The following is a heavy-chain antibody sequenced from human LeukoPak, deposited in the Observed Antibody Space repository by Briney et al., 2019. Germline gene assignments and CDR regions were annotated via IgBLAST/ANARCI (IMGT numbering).Heavy chain of an antibody. D-gene: IGHD3-22*01. CDR2: IRSKAYGGTT. CDR1: GLTFRTHW. Sequence: GGSLRLSCAASGLTFRTHWMNWVRQAPGKGLEWVGFIRSKAYGGTTEYAASVRGRFTISRDDSKSIAYLEMNSLKIEDTAVYYCTRRAVNYYDSGGYFPTWGQGTLVTVSS. J-gene: IGHJ5*02. V-gene: IGHV3-49*04. CDR3: TRRAVNYYDSGGYFPT.